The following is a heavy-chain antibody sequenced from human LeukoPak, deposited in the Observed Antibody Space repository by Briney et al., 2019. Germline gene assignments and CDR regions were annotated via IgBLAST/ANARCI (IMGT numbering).Heavy chain of an antibody. Sequence: SETLSLTCAVYGGSFSGYYWSWIRQPPGKGLEWIGEINHSGSTNYNPSLKSRVTISVDTSKNQFSLKLSSVTAADTAVYYCARGSGRYDILTGHTVNWFDHWGQGTLVTVSS. CDR1: GGSFSGYY. J-gene: IGHJ5*02. D-gene: IGHD3-9*01. CDR3: ARGSGRYDILTGHTVNWFDH. CDR2: INHSGST. V-gene: IGHV4-34*01.